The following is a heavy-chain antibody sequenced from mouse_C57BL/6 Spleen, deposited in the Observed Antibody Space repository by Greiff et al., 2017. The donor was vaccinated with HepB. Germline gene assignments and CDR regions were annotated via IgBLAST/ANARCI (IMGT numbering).Heavy chain of an antibody. V-gene: IGHV14-4*01. CDR3: TTGSSYPWFAY. CDR1: GFNIKDDY. J-gene: IGHJ3*01. CDR2: IDPENGDT. Sequence: EVQLQQSGAELVRPGASVKLSCTASGFNIKDDYMHWVKQRPEQGLEWIGWIDPENGDTEYASKFQGQATITADTSSNTAYLQLSSLTSEDTAVYYCTTGSSYPWFAYWGQGTLVTVSA. D-gene: IGHD1-1*01.